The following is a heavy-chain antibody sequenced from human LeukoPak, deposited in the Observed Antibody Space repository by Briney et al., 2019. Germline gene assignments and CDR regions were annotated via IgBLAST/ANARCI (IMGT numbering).Heavy chain of an antibody. J-gene: IGHJ4*02. CDR2: ITHSGST. V-gene: IGHV4-34*01. CDR3: ARVENSAVDIVATIRWYFDY. D-gene: IGHD5-12*01. CDR1: GGSFSGYY. Sequence: SETLSLTCAVYGGSFSGYYWSWIRQPPGKGLECIGEITHSGSTNYNPSLKSRDTISVDTSKNQFSLKLSSVTAADTAVYYCARVENSAVDIVATIRWYFDYWGQGTLVTVSS.